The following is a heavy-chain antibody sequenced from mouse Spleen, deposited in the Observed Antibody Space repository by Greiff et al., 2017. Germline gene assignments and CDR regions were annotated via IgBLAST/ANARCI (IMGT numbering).Heavy chain of an antibody. CDR3: ASQDGKGAMDY. J-gene: IGHJ4*01. CDR1: GFTFSSYA. CDR2: ISSGGSYT. Sequence: DVMLVESGGGLVKPGGSLKLSCAASGFTFSSYAMSWVRQTPEKRLEWVATISSGGSYTYYPDSVKGRFTISRDNAKNTLYLQMSSLRSEDTAMYYCASQDGKGAMDYWGQGTSVTVSS. D-gene: IGHD2-3*01. V-gene: IGHV5-9-1*01.